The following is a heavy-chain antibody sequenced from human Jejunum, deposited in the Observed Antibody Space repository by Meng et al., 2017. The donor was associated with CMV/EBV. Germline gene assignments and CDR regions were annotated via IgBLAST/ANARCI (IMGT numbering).Heavy chain of an antibody. CDR3: VHEEDTPTALAY. Sequence: SGGSISRNIDYWGWIRQPPGKGLEWVGSIYYGGNTYYSPSLESRVTISVDTSKNQLSLRLTSATAADTAVYYCVHEEDTPTALAYWGQGTLVTVSS. V-gene: IGHV4-39*07. D-gene: IGHD4-17*01. CDR2: IYYGGNT. J-gene: IGHJ4*02. CDR1: GGSISRNIDY.